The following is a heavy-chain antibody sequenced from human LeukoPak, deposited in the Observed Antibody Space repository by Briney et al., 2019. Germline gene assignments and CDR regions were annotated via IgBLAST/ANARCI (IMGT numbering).Heavy chain of an antibody. J-gene: IGHJ4*02. D-gene: IGHD4-23*01. CDR1: GGSISSYY. V-gene: IGHV4-59*08. CDR2: IYYSGST. CDR3: ARQKTVADFDY. Sequence: SETLSLTCTVSGGSISSYYWSWIRQPPGKGLEWIGYIYYSGSTNYNPSLKSRVTISVDTSRNQFSLKLSSATAADTAVYYCARQKTVADFDYWGQGTLVTVSS.